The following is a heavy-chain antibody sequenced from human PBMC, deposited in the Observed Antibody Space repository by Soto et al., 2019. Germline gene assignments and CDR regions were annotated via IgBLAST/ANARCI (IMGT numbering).Heavy chain of an antibody. V-gene: IGHV3-48*01. Sequence: EVQLVESGGGLVQPGGSLRLSCAASGFTFSSYSMNWVRQAPGKGLEWVSYISSSSSTIYYADSVKGRFTISRDNAKNSLYLQMTSLRAEDTAVYYCAREGYYYYYGMDVWGQGTTVTVSS. CDR3: AREGYYYYYGMDV. J-gene: IGHJ6*02. CDR1: GFTFSSYS. CDR2: ISSSSSTI.